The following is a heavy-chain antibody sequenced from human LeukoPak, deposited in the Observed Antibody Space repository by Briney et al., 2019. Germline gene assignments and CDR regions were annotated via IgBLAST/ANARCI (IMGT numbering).Heavy chain of an antibody. J-gene: IGHJ5*02. CDR3: ARGGYYGSGNDFRFDP. V-gene: IGHV4-4*02. D-gene: IGHD3-10*01. CDR2: IYHSGST. CDR1: GGSISSSDW. Sequence: SGTLSLTCAVSGGSISSSDWWSWVRQPPGKGLEWIGEIYHSGSTNYNPSLKSRVTISVDKSKNQFSLNLSSVTAADTAVYYCARGGYYGSGNDFRFDPWGQGTLVTVSS.